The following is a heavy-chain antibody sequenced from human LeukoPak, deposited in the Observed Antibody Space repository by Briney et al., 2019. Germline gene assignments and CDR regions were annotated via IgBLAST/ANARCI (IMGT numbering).Heavy chain of an antibody. CDR3: AKGGHYSFFDY. CDR1: GLIFRNYA. Sequence: GGPLRLSCTASGLIFRNYAMTWVRQAPRKGLEWVSTISGDGTETFYADSVKGRFTISRDNSKNTHYLQMSSLRAEDTGIYYCAKGGHYSFFDYWGQGTLVTVSS. J-gene: IGHJ4*02. D-gene: IGHD4-11*01. V-gene: IGHV3-23*01. CDR2: ISGDGTET.